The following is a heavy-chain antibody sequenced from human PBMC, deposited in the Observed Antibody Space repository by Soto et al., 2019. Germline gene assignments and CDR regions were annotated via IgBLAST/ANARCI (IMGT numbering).Heavy chain of an antibody. D-gene: IGHD2-15*01. CDR2: IIPIFGTA. CDR3: ASGHCSGGSCYSLLGENWFDP. V-gene: IGHV1-69*01. J-gene: IGHJ5*02. CDR1: GGTFSSYA. Sequence: QVQLVQSGAEVKKPGSSVKVSCKASGGTFSSYAISWVRQAPGQGLEWVGGIIPIFGTANYAQKFQGRVTITADESTSTAYMELSSLRSEDTAVYYCASGHCSGGSCYSLLGENWFDPWGQGTLVTVSS.